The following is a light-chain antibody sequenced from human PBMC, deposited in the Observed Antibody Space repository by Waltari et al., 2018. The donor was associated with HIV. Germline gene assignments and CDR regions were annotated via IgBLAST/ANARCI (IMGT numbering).Light chain of an antibody. J-gene: IGLJ3*02. CDR2: DDT. Sequence: SYVLTQPPSVSVAPGQTARITCGGHNLGSKSVHWYQQKPGQAPVLVVYDDTDRPSGIPERFSGSNSGNTATLTISRVEAGDEADYYCQVWDTSGDPWVFGGGTKLTVL. CDR3: QVWDTSGDPWV. CDR1: NLGSKS. V-gene: IGLV3-21*02.